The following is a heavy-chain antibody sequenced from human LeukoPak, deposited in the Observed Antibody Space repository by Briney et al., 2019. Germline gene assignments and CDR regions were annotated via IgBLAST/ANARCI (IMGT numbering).Heavy chain of an antibody. CDR1: GFTFSSYW. V-gene: IGHV3-7*01. CDR2: IKQDGGEK. J-gene: IGHJ4*02. D-gene: IGHD3-3*01. CDR3: ARVLVRSGYDFWSGYYLYYFDY. Sequence: GGSLRLSCAASGFTFSSYWMSWVRQAPGKGLEWVANIKQDGGEKYYVDSVKGRFTISRDNAKNSLYLQMNSLRAEDTAVYYCARVLVRSGYDFWSGYYLYYFDYWGQGTLVTVSS.